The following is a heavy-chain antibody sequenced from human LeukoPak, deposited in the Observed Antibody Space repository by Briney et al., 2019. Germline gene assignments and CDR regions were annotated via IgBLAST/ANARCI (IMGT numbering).Heavy chain of an antibody. D-gene: IGHD3-22*01. CDR2: IYYSGST. CDR1: GGSISSSSYY. CDR3: ARHSGDSSGYYPAFDY. V-gene: IGHV4-39*01. J-gene: IGHJ4*02. Sequence: SETLSLTCTVSGGSISSSSYYWGWIRQPPGKGLEWIGSIYYSGSTHYNPSLKSRVTISVDTSKSQFSLKLSSVTAADTAVYYCARHSGDSSGYYPAFDYWGQGTLVTVSS.